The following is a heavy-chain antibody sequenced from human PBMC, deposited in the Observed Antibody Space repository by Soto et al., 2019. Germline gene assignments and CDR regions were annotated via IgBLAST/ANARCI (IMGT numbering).Heavy chain of an antibody. CDR1: GGSISSCNYY. CDR2: IYYSGST. J-gene: IGHJ4*02. V-gene: IGHV4-30-4*01. CDR3: VRVATVPMGCDY. Sequence: QVQLQESGPGLVKPSQTLSLTCTVSGGSISSCNYYWSWIRQPPGKGLEWIGYIYYSGSTYYNPSLKSRVTISVDTSKNQFSLKLSSVTAADTAVYYCVRVATVPMGCDYWGQGTLVTVSS. D-gene: IGHD4-17*01.